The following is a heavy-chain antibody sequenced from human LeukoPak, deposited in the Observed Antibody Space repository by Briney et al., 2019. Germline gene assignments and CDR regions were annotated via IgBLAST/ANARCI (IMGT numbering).Heavy chain of an antibody. CDR3: ARTFYDTLDSDAFDF. V-gene: IGHV1-2*02. CDR2: INPDSGGT. CDR1: GYTFTGYY. D-gene: IGHD2/OR15-2a*01. Sequence: ASVKVSCKASGYTFTGYYMHWVRPAPGQGLEWIGWINPDSGGTNNAQKFQGRVTMTRDTSISTAYMELSRLRSDDTAVYYCARTFYDTLDSDAFDFWGQGTMVIVSS. J-gene: IGHJ3*01.